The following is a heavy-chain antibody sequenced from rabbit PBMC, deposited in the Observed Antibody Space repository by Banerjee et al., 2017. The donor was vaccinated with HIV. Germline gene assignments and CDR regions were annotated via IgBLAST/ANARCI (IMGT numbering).Heavy chain of an antibody. CDR1: GFSFSSGYD. Sequence: QEQLVESGGGLVKPGASLTLTCTASGFSFSSGYDMCWVRQAPGKGLEWIACIYTGSSGSTYYASWAKGRFTVSKTSSTTVTLQMTSLTAADTATYFCARAGYGGYGYAVYFKLWGPGTLVTVS. J-gene: IGHJ4*01. CDR3: ARAGYGGYGYAVYFKL. D-gene: IGHD6-1*01. V-gene: IGHV1S45*01. CDR2: IYTGSSGST.